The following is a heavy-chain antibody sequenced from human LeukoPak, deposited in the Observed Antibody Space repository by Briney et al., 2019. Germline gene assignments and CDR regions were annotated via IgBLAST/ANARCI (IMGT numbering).Heavy chain of an antibody. J-gene: IGHJ4*02. D-gene: IGHD3-10*01. Sequence: GGSLRLSCAASGFTFSSYAMHWVRQAPGKGLEWVAVISYDGSNKYYADSVKGGFTISRDNSKNTLYLQMNSLRDEDTAAYYCARDHYGSGDARRFDYWGQGTLVTVSS. V-gene: IGHV3-30-3*01. CDR1: GFTFSSYA. CDR3: ARDHYGSGDARRFDY. CDR2: ISYDGSNK.